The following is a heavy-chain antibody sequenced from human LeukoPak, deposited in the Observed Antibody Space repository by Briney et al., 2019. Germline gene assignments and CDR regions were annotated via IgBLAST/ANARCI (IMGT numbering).Heavy chain of an antibody. V-gene: IGHV3-74*01. CDR3: ARGVNGRHDY. J-gene: IGHJ4*02. CDR2: IKTDGSST. CDR1: GFTFSDHW. D-gene: IGHD2-8*01. Sequence: GGSLRLSCAASGFTFSDHWMHWVRQAPGKGLVWVSRIKTDGSSTNYADSVKGRFTISRDNGKNTLYLQMNSLRAEDTALYYCARGVNGRHDYWGQGTLVTVSA.